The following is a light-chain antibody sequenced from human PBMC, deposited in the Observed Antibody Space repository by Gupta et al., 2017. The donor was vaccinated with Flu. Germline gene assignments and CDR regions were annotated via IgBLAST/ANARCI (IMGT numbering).Light chain of an antibody. CDR3: LQYNNWPPWT. CDR1: QSVLSN. CDR2: GAS. V-gene: IGKV3-15*01. J-gene: IGKJ1*01. Sequence: ELVMTQSPATLSASPGERATLSCRASQSVLSNLAWYQQKPGQAPRLLIYGASTRATNIPGRFSGSGSGTEFTLTISSLQSEDFAVYYCLQYNNWPPWTFGQGTRVEIK.